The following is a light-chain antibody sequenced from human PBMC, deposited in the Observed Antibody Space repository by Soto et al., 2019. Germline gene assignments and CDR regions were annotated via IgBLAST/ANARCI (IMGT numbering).Light chain of an antibody. Sequence: DIQMTQSPSSLSASVGDRVTITCQASQDIKNYLNWYQQKPGKAPNLLIYDASKLKTGIPTRFTGIRARSHFTYTSSTPQPEDIATYYEQHDDHLPQLSVGGVTKVEIK. J-gene: IGKJ4*01. V-gene: IGKV1-33*01. CDR1: QDIKNY. CDR3: QHDDHLPQLS. CDR2: DAS.